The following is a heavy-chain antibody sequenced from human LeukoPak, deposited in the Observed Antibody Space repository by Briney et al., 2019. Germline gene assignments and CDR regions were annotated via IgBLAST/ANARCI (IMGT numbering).Heavy chain of an antibody. CDR1: GFTFSSYG. V-gene: IGHV3-30*18. Sequence: GGSLRLSCAASGFTFSSYGMHWVRQAPGKGLEWVAVISYDGSNKYYADSVKGRFTISRDNSKNTLYLQMNSLRAEDTAVYYCANTDSSGYQYCFDYWGQGTLVTVSS. CDR3: ANTDSSGYQYCFDY. CDR2: ISYDGSNK. D-gene: IGHD3-22*01. J-gene: IGHJ4*02.